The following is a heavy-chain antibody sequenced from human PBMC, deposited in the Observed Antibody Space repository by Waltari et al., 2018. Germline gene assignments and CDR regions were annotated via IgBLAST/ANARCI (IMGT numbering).Heavy chain of an antibody. Sequence: QVQLVQSGAEVKKPGASVKVSCKASGYTFTSYYMHCVRQAPGQGLEWMGIINPSGGSTSYAQKFQGRVTMTRDTSTSTVYMELSSLRSEDTAVYYCARAVAGTMWFDPWGQGTLVTVSS. CDR1: GYTFTSYY. CDR3: ARAVAGTMWFDP. V-gene: IGHV1-46*03. CDR2: INPSGGST. D-gene: IGHD6-19*01. J-gene: IGHJ5*02.